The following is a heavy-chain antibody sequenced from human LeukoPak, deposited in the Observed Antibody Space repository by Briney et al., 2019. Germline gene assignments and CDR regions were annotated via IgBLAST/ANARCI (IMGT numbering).Heavy chain of an antibody. CDR3: ARGHCSGGSCYGHYFDY. CDR1: GFTFSSYG. CDR2: ISGSGGST. J-gene: IGHJ4*02. D-gene: IGHD2-15*01. V-gene: IGHV3-23*01. Sequence: PGGSLRLSCAASGFTFSSYGMSWVRQAPGKGLEWVSAISGSGGSTYYADSVKGRFTISRDNSKNTLYLQMNSLRAEDTAVYYCARGHCSGGSCYGHYFDYWGQGTLVTVSS.